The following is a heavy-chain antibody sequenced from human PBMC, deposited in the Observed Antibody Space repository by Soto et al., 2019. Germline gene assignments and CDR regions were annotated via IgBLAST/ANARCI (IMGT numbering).Heavy chain of an antibody. Sequence: TSETLSLTCAVYGGSFSGYYWTWIRQPPGTGLEWIGEINHSGSTNYNPSLKSRVTISVDTSKNQFSLKLTSVTAADTAVYYCASDKITGLFDYWGRGTLVTVSS. D-gene: IGHD2-8*02. V-gene: IGHV4-34*01. CDR2: INHSGST. CDR3: ASDKITGLFDY. CDR1: GGSFSGYY. J-gene: IGHJ4*01.